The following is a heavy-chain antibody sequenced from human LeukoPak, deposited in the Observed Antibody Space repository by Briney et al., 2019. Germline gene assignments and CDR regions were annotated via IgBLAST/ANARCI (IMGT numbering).Heavy chain of an antibody. CDR2: ISYDGSNK. V-gene: IGHV3-30*18. J-gene: IGHJ4*02. D-gene: IGHD3-3*01. CDR3: TKGDRNYDFWSGYYGH. Sequence: GGSLRLSCAASGFTFSSYVMHWVRQAPGKGLEWVAVISYDGSNKYYADSVKGRFTISRDNSKNTLYLQMNSLRAEDTAVYYCTKGDRNYDFWSGYYGHWGQGTLVTVSS. CDR1: GFTFSSYV.